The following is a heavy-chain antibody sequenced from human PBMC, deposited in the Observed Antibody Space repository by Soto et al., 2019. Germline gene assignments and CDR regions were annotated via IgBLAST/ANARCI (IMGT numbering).Heavy chain of an antibody. CDR1: GYTFTNYA. CDR3: ARVSGYYLPDY. J-gene: IGHJ4*02. D-gene: IGHD5-12*01. V-gene: IGHV1-3*05. CDR2: INAGNGNT. Sequence: QVQLVQSGAEEKKPGASVKVSCKASGYTFTNYATHWVRQAPGQRLEWMGWINAGNGNTKYSQKVQGRVTITRDTSASKAYMELSSLRSEDTAVYYCARVSGYYLPDYWCQGTLVTVSS.